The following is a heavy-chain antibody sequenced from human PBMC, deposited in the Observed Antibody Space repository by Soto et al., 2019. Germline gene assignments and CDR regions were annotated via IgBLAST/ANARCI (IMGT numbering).Heavy chain of an antibody. Sequence: DVQLVESGGGLMQPGESLRLSCAASGLTVSGKKYVAWVRQAPGKGLEWVSYMSTSGADIKYADSVKGRFTVSRDNSKNSLFLQMDSLRADDTAIYYCARTLGNWYFDLWGRGTLVTVSS. D-gene: IGHD7-27*01. CDR3: ARTLGNWYFDL. CDR2: MSTSGADI. V-gene: IGHV3-48*03. J-gene: IGHJ2*01. CDR1: GLTVSGKK.